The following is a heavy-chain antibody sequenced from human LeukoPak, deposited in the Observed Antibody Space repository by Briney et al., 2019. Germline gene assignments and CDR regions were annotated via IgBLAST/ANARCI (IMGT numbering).Heavy chain of an antibody. CDR2: INHSGST. CDR1: GGSFSGYY. V-gene: IGHV4-34*01. Sequence: SETLSLTCAVYGGSFSGYYWSWIRQPPGKGLDGMGEINHSGSTNYNPSLKSRVTISVDTSKNQFSLKLSSVTAADTAVYYCARALLGYCSSTSCSQFDYWGQGTLVTVSS. CDR3: ARALLGYCSSTSCSQFDY. D-gene: IGHD2-2*01. J-gene: IGHJ4*02.